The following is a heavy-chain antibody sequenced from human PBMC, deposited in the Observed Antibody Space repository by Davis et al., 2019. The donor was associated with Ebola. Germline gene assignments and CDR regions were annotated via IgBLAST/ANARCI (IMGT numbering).Heavy chain of an antibody. D-gene: IGHD3-22*01. CDR1: GGSFSGYY. Sequence: GSLRLSCAVYGGSFSGYYWSWIRQPPGKGLEWIGEINHSGSTNYNPSLKSRVTISVDTSKNQFSRKLSSVTAADTAVYYCARRGYYYGSSGYYGGAFDIWGQGTMVTVSS. CDR2: INHSGST. CDR3: ARRGYYYGSSGYYGGAFDI. J-gene: IGHJ3*02. V-gene: IGHV4-34*01.